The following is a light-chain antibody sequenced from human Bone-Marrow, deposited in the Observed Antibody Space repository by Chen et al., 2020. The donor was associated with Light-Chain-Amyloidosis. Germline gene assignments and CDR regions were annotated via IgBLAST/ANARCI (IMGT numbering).Light chain of an antibody. V-gene: IGLV2-14*03. CDR1: SSDVGGYNH. Sequence: QSALTQPASVSGSPGQSITISCTGTSSDVGGYNHVSWYQQHPGKAPKHMIYDVSNRPSGVSNRFSGSKSGNTASLTISGLQAEDEADYYCSSYTSSRTLVFGGGTKLTVL. CDR2: DVS. J-gene: IGLJ2*01. CDR3: SSYTSSRTLV.